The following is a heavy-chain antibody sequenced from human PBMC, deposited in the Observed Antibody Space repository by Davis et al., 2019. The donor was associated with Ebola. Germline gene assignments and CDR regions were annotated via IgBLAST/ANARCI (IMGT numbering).Heavy chain of an antibody. CDR2: ISYDGSNK. CDR3: AKESTSCGGDCYSLSDY. V-gene: IGHV3-30-3*01. Sequence: GESLKISCAASGFTFSSYAMHWVRQAPGKGLEWVAVISYDGSNKYYADSVSGRFTISRDNSKNTLYLQMSSLRADDTAVYYCAKESTSCGGDCYSLSDYWGQGTLVTVSS. D-gene: IGHD2-21*02. J-gene: IGHJ4*02. CDR1: GFTFSSYA.